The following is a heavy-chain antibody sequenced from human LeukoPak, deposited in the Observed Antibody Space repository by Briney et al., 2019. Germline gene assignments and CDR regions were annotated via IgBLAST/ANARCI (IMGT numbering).Heavy chain of an antibody. J-gene: IGHJ4*02. D-gene: IGHD2-2*01. Sequence: PGGSLRLSCAASGFTFSSYGMHWVRQAPGKGLEWVAVIWYGGSNKYYADSVKGRFTISRDNSKNTLYLQMNSLRAEDTAVYYCARGGYQLRYFDYWGQGTLVTVSS. V-gene: IGHV3-33*01. CDR3: ARGGYQLRYFDY. CDR2: IWYGGSNK. CDR1: GFTFSSYG.